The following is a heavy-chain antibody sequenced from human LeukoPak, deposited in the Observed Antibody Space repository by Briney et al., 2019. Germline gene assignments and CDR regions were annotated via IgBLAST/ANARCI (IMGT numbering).Heavy chain of an antibody. D-gene: IGHD4-23*01. CDR1: GYTFTSYY. Sequence: ASVKVSCKASGYTFTSYYMHWVRQDPRHGLEWLGIINPRGGATDYSQKFQGRVTMTRDIPTSTVYMELSGLRSDDTAVYYCARQGYSGHSQGAADYWGQGTLVTVSS. CDR2: INPRGGAT. CDR3: ARQGYSGHSQGAADY. J-gene: IGHJ4*02. V-gene: IGHV1-46*01.